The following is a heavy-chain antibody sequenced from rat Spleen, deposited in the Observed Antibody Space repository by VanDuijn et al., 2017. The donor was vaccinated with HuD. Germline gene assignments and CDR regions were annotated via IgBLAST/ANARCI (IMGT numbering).Heavy chain of an antibody. CDR3: TTGLH. D-gene: IGHD4-1*01. CDR1: GFTFSNYD. J-gene: IGHJ2*01. V-gene: IGHV5-27*01. Sequence: EVQLVESDGGLVQPGRSLKLSCAASGFTFSNYDMAWVRQAPTKGLEWVAYISIGGGTTFYRDSVKGRFTISRDDAKRTLYLQMDSLRSEDTDSYYCTTGLHWGQGVMVTVSS. CDR2: ISIGGGTT.